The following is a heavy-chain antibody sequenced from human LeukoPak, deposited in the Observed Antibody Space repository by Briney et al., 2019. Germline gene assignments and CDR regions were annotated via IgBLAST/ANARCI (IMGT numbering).Heavy chain of an antibody. D-gene: IGHD1-26*01. CDR3: ARDIRIIGATRYFDY. CDR2: MHYSGTT. Sequence: SETLSLTCTVSGGSVSTYFWSWLRQPPGKGLEWIAYMHYSGTTNYNPSLKSRATMSVDTSKNQFSLSMSSVTPADTAVYYCARDIRIIGATRYFDYWGQGTLVTVSS. V-gene: IGHV4-59*02. J-gene: IGHJ4*02. CDR1: GGSVSTYF.